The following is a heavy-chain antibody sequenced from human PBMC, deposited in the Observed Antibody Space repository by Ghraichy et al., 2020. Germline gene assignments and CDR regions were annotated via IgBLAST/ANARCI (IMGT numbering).Heavy chain of an antibody. CDR3: ARKIAVAGYFDY. D-gene: IGHD6-19*01. CDR2: INHSGST. Sequence: SETLSLTCAVYGGSFSGYYWSWIRQPPGKGLEWIGEINHSGSTNYNPSLKSRVTISVDTSKNQFSLKLSSVTAADTAVYYCARKIAVAGYFDYWGQGTLVTVSS. V-gene: IGHV4-34*01. CDR1: GGSFSGYY. J-gene: IGHJ4*02.